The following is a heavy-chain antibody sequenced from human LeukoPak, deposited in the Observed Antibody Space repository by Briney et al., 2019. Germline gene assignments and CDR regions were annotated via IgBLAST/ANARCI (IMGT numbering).Heavy chain of an antibody. CDR1: GFTFSSYA. D-gene: IGHD3-16*02. Sequence: PGRSLRLSCAASGFTFSSYAMHWVRQAPGKGLEWVAVISYDGSNKYYADSVKGRFTISRDNSKNTLYLQMNSLRAEDTAVYYCAREAKTYLRLGELSPAGGTYYFDYWGQGTLVTVSS. V-gene: IGHV3-30-3*01. CDR3: AREAKTYLRLGELSPAGGTYYFDY. CDR2: ISYDGSNK. J-gene: IGHJ4*02.